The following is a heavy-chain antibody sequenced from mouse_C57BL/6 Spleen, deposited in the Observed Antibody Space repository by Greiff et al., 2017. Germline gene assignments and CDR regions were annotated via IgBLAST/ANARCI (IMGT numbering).Heavy chain of an antibody. CDR2: IYPGSGSI. CDR3: AREGAMDY. J-gene: IGHJ4*01. Sequence: QVQLQQPGAELVKPGASVKLSCKASGYTFTSYWITWVKQRPGQGLEWIGDIYPGSGSINYNEKFKSKATLTVYTSSSTAYMQLSSLTAEDSAVYSCAREGAMDYWGQGTAVTVSS. V-gene: IGHV1-55*01. CDR1: GYTFTSYW.